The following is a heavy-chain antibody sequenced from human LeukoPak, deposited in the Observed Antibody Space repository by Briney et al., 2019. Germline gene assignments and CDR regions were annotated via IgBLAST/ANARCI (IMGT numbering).Heavy chain of an antibody. Sequence: SETLSLTCTVSGGSISYYYWNWIRQPAGKGLEWIGRIYTSGRTYYNPSLKSRVTMSVDTSTNQFSLKLSSVTAADTAVYYCARAMPYDSSGFWFDPWGQGTLVTVSS. D-gene: IGHD3-22*01. V-gene: IGHV4-4*07. CDR1: GGSISYYY. CDR3: ARAMPYDSSGFWFDP. J-gene: IGHJ5*02. CDR2: IYTSGRT.